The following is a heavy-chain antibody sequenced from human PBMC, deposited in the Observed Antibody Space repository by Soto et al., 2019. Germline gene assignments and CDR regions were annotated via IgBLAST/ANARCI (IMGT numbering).Heavy chain of an antibody. V-gene: IGHV1-69*12. CDR2: IIPIFGTV. D-gene: IGHD5-12*01. CDR3: ARGNHRWLQLWYFDL. J-gene: IGHJ2*01. CDR1: GGTFSNYP. Sequence: QVQLVQSGAEVKKPGSSVKVSCKASGGTFSNYPISWVRQAPGQGLEWMGGIIPIFGTVNYAQKFQGRVTITADESXCTAYMELGSLRSEDTAVYYCARGNHRWLQLWYFDLWGRGTLVTVSS.